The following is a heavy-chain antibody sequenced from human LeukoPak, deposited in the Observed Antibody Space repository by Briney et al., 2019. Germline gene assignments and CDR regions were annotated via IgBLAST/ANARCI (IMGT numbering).Heavy chain of an antibody. J-gene: IGHJ6*02. D-gene: IGHD4-17*01. CDR2: ISAYNGNT. V-gene: IGHV1-18*01. CDR3: ARSSDDYGDYGYYYYGMDV. CDR1: GYTFTSYG. Sequence: ASVKVSCTASGYTFTSYGISWVRQAPGQGLEWMGWISAYNGNTNYAQKLQGRVTMTTDTSTSTAYMELRSLRSDDTAVCYCARSSDDYGDYGYYYYGMDVWGQGTTVTVSS.